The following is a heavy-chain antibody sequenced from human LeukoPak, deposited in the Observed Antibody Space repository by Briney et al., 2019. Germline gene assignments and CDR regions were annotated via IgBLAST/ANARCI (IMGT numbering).Heavy chain of an antibody. CDR1: GGTFSSYA. CDR2: IIPIFGTA. CDR3: ARDRRNWNDRGGNWFDP. V-gene: IGHV1-69*01. Sequence: ASVKVSCKASGGTFSSYAISWVRQAPGQGLEWMGGIIPIFGTANYAQKFQGRVTITADESTSTAYMELSSLRSEDTAVYYCARDRRNWNDRGGNWFDPWGQGTLVTVSS. D-gene: IGHD1-1*01. J-gene: IGHJ5*02.